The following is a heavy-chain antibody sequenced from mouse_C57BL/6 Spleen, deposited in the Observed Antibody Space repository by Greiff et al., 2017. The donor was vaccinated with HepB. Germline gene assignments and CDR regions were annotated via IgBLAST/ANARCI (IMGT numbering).Heavy chain of an antibody. J-gene: IGHJ2*01. Sequence: VQLQQSGPELVKPGASVKMSCKASGYTFTDYNMHWVKQSHGKSLEWIGYINPNNGGTSYNQKFKGKATLTVNKSSSTAYMELRSLPSEDSAVYFCARGNYYLDYWGQGTTLTVSS. V-gene: IGHV1-22*01. CDR2: INPNNGGT. CDR3: ARGNYYLDY. CDR1: GYTFTDYN.